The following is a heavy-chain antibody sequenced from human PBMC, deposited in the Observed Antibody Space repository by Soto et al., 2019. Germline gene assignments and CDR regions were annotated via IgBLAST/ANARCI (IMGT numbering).Heavy chain of an antibody. D-gene: IGHD3-16*02. Sequence: AXETLSLTCTVAGDSISSSSYYWGWIRQPPGKGLEWIGSIYYSGSTYYNPSLKSRVTISVDTSKNQFSLKLSSVTAADTAVYYCARLNSYDYVWGSYRYTPYYFDYWGQGTLVTVSS. CDR2: IYYSGST. V-gene: IGHV4-39*01. J-gene: IGHJ4*02. CDR1: GDSISSSSYY. CDR3: ARLNSYDYVWGSYRYTPYYFDY.